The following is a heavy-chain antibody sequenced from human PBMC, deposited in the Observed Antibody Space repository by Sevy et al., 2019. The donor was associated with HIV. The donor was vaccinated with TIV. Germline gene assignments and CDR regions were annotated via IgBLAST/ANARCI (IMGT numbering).Heavy chain of an antibody. V-gene: IGHV4-59*12. CDR1: YGPISAYY. Sequence: SETLSLTCSVSYGPISAYYWNWIRQSPGKGLEWIGSIHYTGSIDYNPSLKSRVTMSLDTSKNQFSLQLKSVTAADTALYYCARAPPVRSGDDSLNWFDPWGQGTLVTVSS. CDR2: IHYTGSI. D-gene: IGHD2-21*02. CDR3: ARAPPVRSGDDSLNWFDP. J-gene: IGHJ5*02.